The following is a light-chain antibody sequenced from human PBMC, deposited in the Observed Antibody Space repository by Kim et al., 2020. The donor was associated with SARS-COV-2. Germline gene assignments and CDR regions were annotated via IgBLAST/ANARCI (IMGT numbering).Light chain of an antibody. V-gene: IGKV1D-16*01. CDR2: AAS. J-gene: IGKJ1*01. CDR3: QQYDSYPLT. Sequence: DIQMTQSPSSLSASVGDRVTITCRASQSISSWLAWYQQRPEKAPKCLIYAASSLQSGVPSRFSGSGSGTDFTLTISSLQPEDFATYYCQQYDSYPLTFGQATKVDIK. CDR1: QSISSW.